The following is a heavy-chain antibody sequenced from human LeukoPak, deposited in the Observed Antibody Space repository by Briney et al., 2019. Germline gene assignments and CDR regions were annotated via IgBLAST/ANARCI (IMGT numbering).Heavy chain of an antibody. CDR3: ARVTYSTSSISVDGFDI. J-gene: IGHJ3*02. CDR2: IYYSGST. CDR1: GGSISSGSYY. V-gene: IGHV4-61*10. Sequence: SETQSLTCTVSGGSISSGSYYWSWIRQPAGKGLEWIGYIYYSGSTYYNPSLKSRVTISVDTSKNQFSLKLGSVTAADTAVYYCARVTYSTSSISVDGFDIWGQGTMVTVSS. D-gene: IGHD6-6*01.